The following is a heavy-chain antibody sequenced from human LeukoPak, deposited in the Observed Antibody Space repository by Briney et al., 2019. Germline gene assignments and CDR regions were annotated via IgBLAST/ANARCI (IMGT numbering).Heavy chain of an antibody. CDR1: GYTFSSYA. D-gene: IGHD2-2*01. CDR3: ARGVVPAAGVDY. V-gene: IGHV1-69*13. CDR2: IIPIFGTA. Sequence: SVKVSCKAFGYTFSSYAISWVRQAPGQGLEWMGGIIPIFGTANYAQKFQGRVTITADESTSTAYMELSSLRSEDTAVYYCARGVVPAAGVDYWGQGTLVTVSS. J-gene: IGHJ4*02.